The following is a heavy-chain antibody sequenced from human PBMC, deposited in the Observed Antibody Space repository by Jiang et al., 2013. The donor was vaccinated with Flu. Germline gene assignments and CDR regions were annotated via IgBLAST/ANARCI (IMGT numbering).Heavy chain of an antibody. J-gene: IGHJ4*02. CDR1: IHLQLLL. D-gene: IGHD6-19*01. CDR2: GRHDGKEN. V-gene: IGHV3-30*02. CDR3: AITSGWLVDQ. Sequence: LLESGEAWSXGGSLRLSCAAYWIHLQLLLHTVGPPGSRQGAGVGGMGRHDGKENTMQTPVKGRFTISRDNSKNTLYLQMNSLRSEDTALYYCAITSGWLVDQWAQGTLVTVSS.